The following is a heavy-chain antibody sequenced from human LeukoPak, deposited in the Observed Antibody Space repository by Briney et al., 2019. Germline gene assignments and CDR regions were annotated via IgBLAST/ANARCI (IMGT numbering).Heavy chain of an antibody. D-gene: IGHD6-6*01. V-gene: IGHV4-4*07. CDR1: GGSISSYY. CDR3: AKGTIAARPYYFDY. Sequence: SETLSLTCTVSGGSISSYYCSWLRQPAGGGLEWVGHIYTSGSTNYNPSLKSRVTMSVDTSKNQFSLKLNSVTAADTAVYYCAKGTIAARPYYFDYWGQGTLVTVSS. J-gene: IGHJ4*02. CDR2: IYTSGST.